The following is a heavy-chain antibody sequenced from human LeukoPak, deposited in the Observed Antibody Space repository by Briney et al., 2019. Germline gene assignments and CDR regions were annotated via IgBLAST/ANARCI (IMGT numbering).Heavy chain of an antibody. Sequence: ASVKVSCKASGYTFTSYYMHWVRQAPGQGFEWMGIINPSGGSTSYAQKFQGRVTMTRDTSTSTVYMELSSLRSEDAAVYYCARVGSGGSWDYWGQGTLVTVSS. CDR3: ARVGSGGSWDY. J-gene: IGHJ4*02. D-gene: IGHD2-15*01. CDR1: GYTFTSYY. CDR2: INPSGGST. V-gene: IGHV1-46*01.